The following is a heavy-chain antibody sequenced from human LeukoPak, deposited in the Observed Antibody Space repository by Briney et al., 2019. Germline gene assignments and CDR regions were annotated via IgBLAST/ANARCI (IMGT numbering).Heavy chain of an antibody. CDR1: GGTFSSYA. J-gene: IGHJ4*02. D-gene: IGHD6-19*01. CDR2: INAGNGNT. V-gene: IGHV1-3*01. Sequence: ASVKVSCKASGGTFSSYAISWVRQAPGQRLEWMGWINAGNGNTKYSQKFQGRVTITRDTSASTAYMELSSLRSEDTAVYYFARDHLKRLVRFDYWGQGTLVTVSS. CDR3: ARDHLKRLVRFDY.